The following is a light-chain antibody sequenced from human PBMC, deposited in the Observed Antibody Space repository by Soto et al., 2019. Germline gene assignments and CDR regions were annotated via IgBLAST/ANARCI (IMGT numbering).Light chain of an antibody. CDR3: QQYDKWPPWT. CDR2: GAS. V-gene: IGKV3D-15*01. J-gene: IGKJ1*01. Sequence: ESVLTQSPGTLSLSPGERATLSCRASQSVSSNYLAWYQQKPGQAPRLLIYGASTRATGIPARFSGSGSGTEFTLTINSLQSEDFAVYHCQQYDKWPPWTFGQGTKVDIK. CDR1: QSVSSN.